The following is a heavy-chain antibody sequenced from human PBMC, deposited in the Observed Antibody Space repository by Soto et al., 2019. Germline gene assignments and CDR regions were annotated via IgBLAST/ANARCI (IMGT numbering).Heavy chain of an antibody. CDR2: ISGSGGYT. CDR1: GFTFNSYA. D-gene: IGHD3-16*01. V-gene: IGHV3-23*01. CDR3: AKERYYDYVWETYYYYGMDV. J-gene: IGHJ6*02. Sequence: EVQLLESGGGLEQPGGSLRLSCAASGFTFNSYAMTWVRQAPGKGLEWVSAISGSGGYTYYADSVKGRFTISRDNSKNTLFLQMNSLTAEDTAIYYFAKERYYDYVWETYYYYGMDVWGQGATVTVSS.